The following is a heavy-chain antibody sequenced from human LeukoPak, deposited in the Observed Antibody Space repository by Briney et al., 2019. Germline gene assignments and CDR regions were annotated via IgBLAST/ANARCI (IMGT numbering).Heavy chain of an antibody. Sequence: PGGSLRLSCAASGFTFTTYGMIWVRQAPGKGLEWVLGINGSGSNTYYADSAKGRFTSSRDYSKNTLYLQMNSLRAEDTAVYYCARLWGGNGYSGGSLNLWGQGTLVTVSS. D-gene: IGHD3-16*01. CDR2: INGSGSNT. CDR3: ARLWGGNGYSGGSLNL. J-gene: IGHJ5*02. CDR1: GFTFTTYG. V-gene: IGHV3-23*01.